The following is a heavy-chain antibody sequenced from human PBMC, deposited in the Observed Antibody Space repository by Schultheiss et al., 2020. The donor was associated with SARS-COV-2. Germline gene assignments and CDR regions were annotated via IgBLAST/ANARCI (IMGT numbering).Heavy chain of an antibody. CDR1: GFTFSSYA. J-gene: IGHJ3*02. Sequence: GGSLKISCAASGFTFSSYAMSWVRQAPGKGLEWVSVIYSGGSTYYADSVKGRFTISRDNSKNTLYLQMNSLRAEDTAVYYCARGGSSSWYGGAFDIWGQGTMVTVSS. CDR2: IYSGGST. D-gene: IGHD6-13*01. V-gene: IGHV3-66*01. CDR3: ARGGSSSWYGGAFDI.